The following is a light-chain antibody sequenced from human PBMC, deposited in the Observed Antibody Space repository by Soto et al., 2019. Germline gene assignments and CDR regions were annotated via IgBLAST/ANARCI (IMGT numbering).Light chain of an antibody. J-gene: IGLJ1*01. Sequence: QSALTQPASVSGSPGQSMTISCTGASSDVGDYKYVSWFQQHPGKAPKLMIYEVSNRPSGVSNRFSGSKSGNTASLTISGLQAEDEADYYCCSYAGSSYYVFGSGTKLTVL. CDR2: EVS. V-gene: IGLV2-14*01. CDR3: CSYAGSSYYV. CDR1: SSDVGDYKY.